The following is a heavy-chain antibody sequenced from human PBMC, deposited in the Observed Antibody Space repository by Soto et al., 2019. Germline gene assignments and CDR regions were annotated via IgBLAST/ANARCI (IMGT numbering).Heavy chain of an antibody. Sequence: SLRLSCAASGFTFDNYVMYWVRQAPGKGLEWVSGISWNSAIIGYADSVKGRFTMSRDNAKNSLYLQMNSLRPEDTALYYCAKDRRGSSWHDGFDMWGQGTMVTVSS. J-gene: IGHJ3*02. CDR3: AKDRRGSSWHDGFDM. CDR1: GFTFDNYV. CDR2: ISWNSAII. V-gene: IGHV3-9*01. D-gene: IGHD6-13*01.